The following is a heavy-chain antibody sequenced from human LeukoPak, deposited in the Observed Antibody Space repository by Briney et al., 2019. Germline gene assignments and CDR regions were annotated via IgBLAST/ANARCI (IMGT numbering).Heavy chain of an antibody. CDR3: ARGLRYCSGGSCYSWYYYGMDV. Sequence: PGRSLRLSCAASGFTFSSYSMNWVRQAPGKGLEWVSSISSSSSYIYYADSVKGRFTISRDNAKNSLYLQMNSLRAEDTAVYYCARGLRYCSGGSCYSWYYYGMDVWGQGTTVTVSS. CDR1: GFTFSSYS. J-gene: IGHJ6*02. CDR2: ISSSSSYI. D-gene: IGHD2-15*01. V-gene: IGHV3-21*01.